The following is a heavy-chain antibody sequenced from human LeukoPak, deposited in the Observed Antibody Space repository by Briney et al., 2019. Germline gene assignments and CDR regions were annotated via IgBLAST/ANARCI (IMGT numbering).Heavy chain of an antibody. Sequence: AASVKVSCKASGYTFTSYDINWVRQATGQGLEWMGRIIPILGIANYAQKFQGRVTITADKSTSTAYMELSSLRSEDTAVYYCARVRSNYYDSSGYVNWFDPWGQGTLVTVSS. J-gene: IGHJ5*02. V-gene: IGHV1-69*04. D-gene: IGHD3-22*01. CDR1: GYTFTSYD. CDR2: IIPILGIA. CDR3: ARVRSNYYDSSGYVNWFDP.